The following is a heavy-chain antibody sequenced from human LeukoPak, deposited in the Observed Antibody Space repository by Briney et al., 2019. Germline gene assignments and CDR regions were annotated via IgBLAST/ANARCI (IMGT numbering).Heavy chain of an antibody. CDR1: GYTFTSYD. V-gene: IGHV1-8*01. J-gene: IGHJ3*02. D-gene: IGHD3-16*01. Sequence: ASVKVSCKASGYTFTSYDINWVRQTTGQGLEWMGWMNPNSGNTGYAQKFQGRVTMTRNTSISTAYMELSSLKSEDTAVYYCASTTVYDLDAFDIWGQGTMVTVSS. CDR2: MNPNSGNT. CDR3: ASTTVYDLDAFDI.